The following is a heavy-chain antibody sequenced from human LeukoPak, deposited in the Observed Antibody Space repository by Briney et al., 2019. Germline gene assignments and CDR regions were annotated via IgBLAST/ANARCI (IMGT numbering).Heavy chain of an antibody. V-gene: IGHV3-48*02. D-gene: IGHD1/OR15-1a*01. J-gene: IGHJ4*02. CDR2: IRTRTEGANNA. CDR1: GFTFTDYP. CDR3: ARDQQYAFDY. Sequence: GGSLRLSCATSGFTFTDYPMNWVRQAPGKGLEWVSNIRTRTEGANNAFYADSVKGRVTCSRDDARNTLYLHMHSLRDDDTALYYCARDQQYAFDYWGQGILVTVSS.